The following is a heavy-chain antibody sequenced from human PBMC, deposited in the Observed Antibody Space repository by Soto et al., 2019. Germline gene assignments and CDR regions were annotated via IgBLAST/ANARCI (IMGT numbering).Heavy chain of an antibody. Sequence: SETLSLTCTVSGGSTSSSSYYWGWIRQPPGKGLEWIGSIYYSGSTYYNPSLKSRVTISVDTSKNQFSLKLSSVTAADTAVYYCARHPTVTEYYFDYWGQGTLVTVSS. CDR2: IYYSGST. D-gene: IGHD4-17*01. CDR3: ARHPTVTEYYFDY. J-gene: IGHJ4*02. CDR1: GGSTSSSSYY. V-gene: IGHV4-39*01.